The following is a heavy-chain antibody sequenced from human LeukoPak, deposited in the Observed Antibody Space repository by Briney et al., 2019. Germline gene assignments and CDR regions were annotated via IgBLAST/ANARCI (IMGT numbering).Heavy chain of an antibody. J-gene: IGHJ2*01. CDR1: GGSISSGGYY. V-gene: IGHV4-61*08. CDR2: IYYSGST. D-gene: IGHD3-10*01. Sequence: SQTLSLTCTVSGGSISSGGYYWRWIRQPPGKGLEWIGYIYYSGSTNYNPSLKSRVTISVDTSKNQFSLRLSSVTAADTAVYYCAGSGSGSYYSPWYFDLWGRGTLVTVSS. CDR3: AGSGSGSYYSPWYFDL.